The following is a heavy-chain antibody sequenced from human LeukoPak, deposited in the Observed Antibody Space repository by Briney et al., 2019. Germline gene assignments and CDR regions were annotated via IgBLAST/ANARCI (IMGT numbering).Heavy chain of an antibody. Sequence: SETLSLTCAVYGGSFSGYYWSWIRQPAGKGLEWIGRTYYSGSTNYNPSLKSRVTISVDTSKNQFSLKLSSVTAAGTAVYYCARRRIRDAFDIWGQGTMVTVSS. CDR2: TYYSGST. J-gene: IGHJ3*02. CDR1: GGSFSGYY. CDR3: ARRRIRDAFDI. V-gene: IGHV4-59*10.